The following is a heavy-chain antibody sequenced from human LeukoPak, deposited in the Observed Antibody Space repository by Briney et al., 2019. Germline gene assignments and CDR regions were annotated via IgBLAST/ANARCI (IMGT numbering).Heavy chain of an antibody. D-gene: IGHD3-10*01. Sequence: PGGSLRLSCAASGFTLSTYTVNWVRQSPGKGLEWVSSISSSSSYIYYADSVKGRFTISRDNAKNSLYLQMNSLRAEDTAVYYCARGLTMVRGVIDWGQGTLVTVSS. CDR1: GFTLSTYT. CDR2: ISSSSSYI. CDR3: ARGLTMVRGVID. V-gene: IGHV3-21*01. J-gene: IGHJ4*02.